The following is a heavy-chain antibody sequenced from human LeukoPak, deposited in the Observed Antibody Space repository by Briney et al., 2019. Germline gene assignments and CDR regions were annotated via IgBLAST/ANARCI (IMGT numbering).Heavy chain of an antibody. D-gene: IGHD3-22*01. CDR1: GFPFSNYG. V-gene: IGHV3-30*02. J-gene: IGHJ4*02. CDR2: IRDDGSKQ. Sequence: GGSLRLSCVASGFPFSNYGMHWVRQTPGKGLEWVAFIRDDGSKQYYLDSVKGRFTISRDDSKNTLYLQLIRLRPDDTGLYYCALERHDGSRLYYVYPEYWGPGTLVTVSS. CDR3: ALERHDGSRLYYVYPEY.